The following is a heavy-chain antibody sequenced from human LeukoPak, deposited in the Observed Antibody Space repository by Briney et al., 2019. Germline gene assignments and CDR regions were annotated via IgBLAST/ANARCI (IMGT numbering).Heavy chain of an antibody. V-gene: IGHV4-39*01. CDR1: GDSVSSTSYY. D-gene: IGHD3-3*01. CDR2: VYSRGGS. CDR3: ARRMEGYDFWSGYLGDWYFDL. J-gene: IGHJ2*01. Sequence: PAETLSLTCSVSGDSVSSTSYYWGWIRQPPGKGLEWIGSVYSRGGSYHNPSLNSRLTISVDTSKNQFSLKLTSVTAADTAVYYCARRMEGYDFWSGYLGDWYFDLWGRGTLVTVSS.